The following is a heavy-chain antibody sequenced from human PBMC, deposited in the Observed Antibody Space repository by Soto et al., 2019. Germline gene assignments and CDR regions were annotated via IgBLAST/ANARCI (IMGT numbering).Heavy chain of an antibody. CDR1: GGSFSGYY. J-gene: IGHJ4*02. CDR3: ARAVRYYYDSSGPRFDY. V-gene: IGHV4-34*01. Sequence: PSETLSLTCAVYGGSFSGYYWSWIRQPPGKGLEWIGEINHSGSTNYNPSLKSRVTISVDTSKNQFSLKLSSVTAADTAVYYCARAVRYYYDSSGPRFDYWGQGTLVTVSS. CDR2: INHSGST. D-gene: IGHD3-22*01.